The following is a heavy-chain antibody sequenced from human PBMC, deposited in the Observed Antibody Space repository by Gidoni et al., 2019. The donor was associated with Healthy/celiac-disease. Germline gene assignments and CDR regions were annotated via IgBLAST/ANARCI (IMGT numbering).Heavy chain of an antibody. Sequence: QVTLKESGPVLVKPTETLTLTCTVSGFSLSNARMGVSWIRQPPGKALEWLAHIFSNDEKSYSTSLKSRLTISKDTSKSQVVLTMTNMDPVDTATYYCARISRDGSYYDYGMDVWGQGTTVTVSS. CDR3: ARISRDGSYYDYGMDV. V-gene: IGHV2-26*01. CDR2: IFSNDEK. CDR1: GFSLSNARMG. J-gene: IGHJ6*02.